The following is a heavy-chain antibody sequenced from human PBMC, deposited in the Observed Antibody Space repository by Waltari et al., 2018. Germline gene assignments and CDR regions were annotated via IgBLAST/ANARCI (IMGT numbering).Heavy chain of an antibody. D-gene: IGHD3-10*01. V-gene: IGHV4-38-2*02. CDR1: GYSISSGYY. Sequence: QVQLQESGPGLVKPSETLSLTCAVSGYSISSGYYWGWIRQPPGKGLEWIGRIYTSGSTNYNPSLKSRVTMSVDTSKNQFSLKLSSVTAADTAVYYCARDGMVRGSSWYFDLWGRGTLVTVSS. J-gene: IGHJ2*01. CDR2: IYTSGST. CDR3: ARDGMVRGSSWYFDL.